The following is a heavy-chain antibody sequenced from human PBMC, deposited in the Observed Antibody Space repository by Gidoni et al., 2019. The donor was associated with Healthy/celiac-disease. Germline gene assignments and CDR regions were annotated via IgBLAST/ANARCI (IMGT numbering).Heavy chain of an antibody. D-gene: IGHD6-13*01. V-gene: IGHV3-21*01. CDR3: ASERLAAADEGAFDI. J-gene: IGHJ3*02. CDR1: GFTFGSYS. CDR2: ISSSSSYI. Sequence: EVQLVESGGGLVKHGGPLRLSCAASGFTFGSYSMTWVRQAPGKGLEWVSAISSSSSYIYYADSVKGRFTISRDNAKNSLYLQMNSLRAEDTAVYYCASERLAAADEGAFDIWGQGTMVTVSS.